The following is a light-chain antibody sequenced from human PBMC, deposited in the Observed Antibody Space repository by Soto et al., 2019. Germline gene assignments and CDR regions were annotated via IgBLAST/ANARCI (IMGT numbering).Light chain of an antibody. CDR1: QGLRND. J-gene: IGKJ1*01. V-gene: IGKV1-39*01. CDR3: QQSYSSTWK. Sequence: DIQMTQSPSSLSASGGDRVTITCGASQGLRNDLAWYQQKAGKAPKRLIYTASSLQSGVPSRFSGSGSGTEFTLTISSLQREDFAIYYCQQSYSSTWKFGQGTKGDIK. CDR2: TAS.